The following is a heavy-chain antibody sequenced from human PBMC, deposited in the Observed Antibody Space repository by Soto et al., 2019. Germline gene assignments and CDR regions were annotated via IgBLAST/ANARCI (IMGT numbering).Heavy chain of an antibody. CDR3: ARSGTGTTYYYYGMDV. CDR2: IDGRGTNI. CDR1: GFNLSVHN. Sequence: PWGSLIVSCATYGFNLSVHNMNWVRQAPGKGLEWVSFIDGRGTNIYYADSVNGRFTVSRDNAKNSVYMQMNSLKDGDTAVYYCARSGTGTTYYYYGMDVWGPVTTVTVSS. J-gene: IGHJ6*02. V-gene: IGHV3-48*02. D-gene: IGHD1-1*01.